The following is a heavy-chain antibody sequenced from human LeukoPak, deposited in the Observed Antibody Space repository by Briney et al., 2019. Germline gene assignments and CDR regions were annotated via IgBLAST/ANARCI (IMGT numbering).Heavy chain of an antibody. Sequence: GGPLRLSCAASGFTFSSYEMNWVRQAPGKGLEWVSYISSSGSTIYYADSVKGRFTISRDNAKKSLYLQMNSLRAEDTAVYYCARGGRDGYNAFDYWGQGTLVTVSS. V-gene: IGHV3-48*03. CDR3: ARGGRDGYNAFDY. D-gene: IGHD5-24*01. CDR2: ISSSGSTI. CDR1: GFTFSSYE. J-gene: IGHJ4*02.